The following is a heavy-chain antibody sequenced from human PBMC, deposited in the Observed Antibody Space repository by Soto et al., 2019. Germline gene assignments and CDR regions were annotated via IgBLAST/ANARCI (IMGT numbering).Heavy chain of an antibody. CDR2: IYPGDSDT. CDR3: TRLEYSYGHYYYYYGMDV. J-gene: IGHJ6*02. Sequence: PGESLKISCKGPGYSFTSYWIGWVRQMPGKGLEWMGIIYPGDSDTRYSPSFQGQVTISADKSIGTAYLQWSSLKASDTAMYYCTRLEYSYGHYYYYYGMDVWGQGTTVTVSS. V-gene: IGHV5-51*01. CDR1: GYSFTSYW. D-gene: IGHD5-18*01.